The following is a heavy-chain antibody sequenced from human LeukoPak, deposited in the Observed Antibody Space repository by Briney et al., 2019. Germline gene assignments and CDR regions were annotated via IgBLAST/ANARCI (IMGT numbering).Heavy chain of an antibody. CDR1: GFTFSTYW. CDR3: VPNLEPKPDSFDS. V-gene: IGHV3-7*01. CDR2: IWKDGSQA. J-gene: IGHJ4*02. Sequence: GGSLRLSCEVSGFTFSTYWMGWVRQAPGKGLEWVANIWKDGSQAYYLDSVKGRFTISRDNSKNTLYLQMNSLRTEDTAVYYCVPNLEPKPDSFDSWGQGTLVTVSS.